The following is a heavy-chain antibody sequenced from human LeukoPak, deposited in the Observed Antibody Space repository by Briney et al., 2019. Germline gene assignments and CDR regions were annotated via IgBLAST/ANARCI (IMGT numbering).Heavy chain of an antibody. CDR3: ARAWWGDAFDI. V-gene: IGHV3-23*01. CDR2: ITGSGDGT. D-gene: IGHD2-8*02. Sequence: GGSLILSCAASGFTFSTYAMTWVRQAPGKGLEWVSSITGSGDGTSAADSVKGRFSISRDNSKNTLYLQMNSLRPEDTAVYYCARAWWGDAFDIWGQGTTVTVSS. CDR1: GFTFSTYA. J-gene: IGHJ3*02.